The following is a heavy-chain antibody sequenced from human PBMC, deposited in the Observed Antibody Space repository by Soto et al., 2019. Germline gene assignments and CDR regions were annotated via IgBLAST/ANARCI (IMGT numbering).Heavy chain of an antibody. V-gene: IGHV3-53*04. D-gene: IGHD4-17*01. CDR2: IYSGGNT. CDR1: GFTVSSNY. Sequence: GGSLRLSCAASGFTVSSNYMSWVRQAPGKGLEWVSVIYSGGNTYYADSVKGRFTISRHNSKNTLYLQMNSLRTEDTAVYYCARTDYVDYVGEYYFDFWGQGPRSPSPQ. CDR3: ARTDYVDYVGEYYFDF. J-gene: IGHJ4*02.